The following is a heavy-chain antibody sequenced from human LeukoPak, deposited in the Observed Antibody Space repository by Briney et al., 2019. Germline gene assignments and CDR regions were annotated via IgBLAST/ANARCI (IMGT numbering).Heavy chain of an antibody. CDR1: GFTFSSYA. D-gene: IGHD3-10*01. Sequence: GGSLRLSCAASGFTFSSYAMSWVRQAPGKGLEWVSAIGGSGATTYYADSVKGRFTISRDKSNNTLYLQMNSLRAEDTAVYYCAKDYAYYYGSGIGGFEYWGQGTLVTVSS. V-gene: IGHV3-23*01. CDR3: AKDYAYYYGSGIGGFEY. J-gene: IGHJ4*02. CDR2: IGGSGATT.